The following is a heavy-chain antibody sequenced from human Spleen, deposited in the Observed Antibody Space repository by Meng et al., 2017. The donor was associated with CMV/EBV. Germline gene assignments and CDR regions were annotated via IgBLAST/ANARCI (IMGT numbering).Heavy chain of an antibody. V-gene: IGHV3-30*18. Sequence: GESLKISCAASGFIFSNYAMHWVRQAPGKGLEWVAVISHDGTYKYYSDSVKGRFTVSRDNSKNTLFLQMDSLGAEDTAVYYCAKIGSFTYYYYGMDVWGQGTTVTVSS. D-gene: IGHD1-26*01. CDR1: GFIFSNYA. CDR2: ISHDGTYK. J-gene: IGHJ6*02. CDR3: AKIGSFTYYYYGMDV.